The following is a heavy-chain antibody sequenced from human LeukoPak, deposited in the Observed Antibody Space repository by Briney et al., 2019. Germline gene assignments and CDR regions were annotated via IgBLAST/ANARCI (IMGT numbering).Heavy chain of an antibody. CDR3: AKRGHYSINWYHYFDY. Sequence: GGSLRLSCAASGFTFSNYGMHWVRQAPGKGLEWVAVVWSDGTTKNYADSVKGRFTISRDNSKNTLFLQMNSLRPDDTAVYYCAKRGHYSINWYHYFDYWGQGTLVTVSS. CDR2: VWSDGTTK. CDR1: GFTFSNYG. D-gene: IGHD6-13*01. J-gene: IGHJ4*02. V-gene: IGHV3-30*02.